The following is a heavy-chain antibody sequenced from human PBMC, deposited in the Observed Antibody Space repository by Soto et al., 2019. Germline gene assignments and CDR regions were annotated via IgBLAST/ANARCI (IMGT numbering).Heavy chain of an antibody. CDR1: GYTFTDYY. CDR3: AREGGRRNYYDSSGYFFDY. CDR2: IDPTGGST. D-gene: IGHD3-22*01. J-gene: IGHJ4*02. V-gene: IGHV1-46*01. Sequence: QVQLVQSGAEVKKPGASVKVSCKASGYTFTDYYLHWVRQAPGQGLEWVGIIDPTGGSTSNGQNLQERLTMIRDTSTSTVYMELRSLRSDDTAVYYCAREGGRRNYYDSSGYFFDYWGQGTLVTVSS.